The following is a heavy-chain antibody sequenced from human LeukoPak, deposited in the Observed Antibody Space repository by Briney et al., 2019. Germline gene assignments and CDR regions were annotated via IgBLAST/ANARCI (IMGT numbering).Heavy chain of an antibody. J-gene: IGHJ4*02. CDR3: ARHVYGDWHFDY. CDR2: IYYSGST. CDR1: GGSISSYY. D-gene: IGHD4-17*01. Sequence: SETLSLTCTVSGGSISSYYWSWIRQPPGKGLEWIGYIYYSGSTNYNPSLKSRVTISVDTSKNQFSLKLSSVTAADTAVYYCARHVYGDWHFDYWGQGTLVTVSS. V-gene: IGHV4-59*08.